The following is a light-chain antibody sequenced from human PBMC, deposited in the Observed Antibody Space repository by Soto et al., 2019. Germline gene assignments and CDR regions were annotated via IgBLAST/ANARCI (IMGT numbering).Light chain of an antibody. CDR3: QQYGRSPFT. Sequence: EIVLTQSPGTLSLSPGERATLSCRASQSVSSSYLAWYQQKPGQAPRLLIYGASSRATGIPGRFSGSGSGTDFTLTISRLEPEDFAVYYCQQYGRSPFTFGPGPKVDIK. CDR2: GAS. V-gene: IGKV3-20*01. CDR1: QSVSSSY. J-gene: IGKJ3*01.